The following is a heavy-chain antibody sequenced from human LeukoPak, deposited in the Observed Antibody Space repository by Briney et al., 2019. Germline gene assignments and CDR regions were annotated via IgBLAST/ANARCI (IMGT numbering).Heavy chain of an antibody. CDR3: ARGVGRTWSFDH. Sequence: GGSLRLSCPASGFSFSDYYMSWIRQAPGKGLEWVSHASSSGSITKYADSVKGRFTISRDNAKNSLFLQMNSLRAEDTAVYYCARGVGRTWSFDHWGQGTLVTVSS. CDR1: GFSFSDYY. CDR2: ASSSGSIT. V-gene: IGHV3-11*01. D-gene: IGHD3-10*01. J-gene: IGHJ4*02.